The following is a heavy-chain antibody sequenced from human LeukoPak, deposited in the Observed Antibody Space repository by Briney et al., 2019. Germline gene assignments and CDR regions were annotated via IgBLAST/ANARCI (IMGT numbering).Heavy chain of an antibody. CDR2: IYHSGST. D-gene: IGHD6-13*01. CDR1: SDSISSTYW. Sequence: SETLSLTCAVSSDSISSTYWWTWVRQPPGKGLEWIGEIYHSGSTNYNPSLKSRLTISVDKSKNQFSLKVTSVTAADTAVYYCARVKQQLGIDYWGQGTLVTVSS. J-gene: IGHJ4*02. V-gene: IGHV4-4*02. CDR3: ARVKQQLGIDY.